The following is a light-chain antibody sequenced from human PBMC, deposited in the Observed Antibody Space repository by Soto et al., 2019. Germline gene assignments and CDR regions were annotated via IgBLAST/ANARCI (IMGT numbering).Light chain of an antibody. CDR1: QSVSCSY. CDR2: GAS. CDR3: QQYGSSRS. Sequence: EIVLTQSPGTLSLSPGERATLTCRASQSVSCSYLAWYQQKPGQAPRLLIYGASSRATGIPDRFSGSGSGTDFTLTISRLEPEYFAVYYCQQYGSSRSFGQGTKVEIK. J-gene: IGKJ1*01. V-gene: IGKV3-20*01.